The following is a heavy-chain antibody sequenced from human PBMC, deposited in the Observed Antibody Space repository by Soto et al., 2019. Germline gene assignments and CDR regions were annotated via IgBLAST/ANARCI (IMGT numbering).Heavy chain of an antibody. V-gene: IGHV6-1*01. CDR3: AREVGFGELNNLDAFDI. Sequence: VSSNSAAWNWIRQSPSRGLEWLGRTYYRSKWYNDYAVSVKSRITINPDTSKNQFSLQLNSVTPEDTAVYYCAREVGFGELNNLDAFDIWGQGTMVTVSS. CDR1: VSSNSAA. J-gene: IGHJ3*02. CDR2: TYYRSKWYN. D-gene: IGHD3-10*01.